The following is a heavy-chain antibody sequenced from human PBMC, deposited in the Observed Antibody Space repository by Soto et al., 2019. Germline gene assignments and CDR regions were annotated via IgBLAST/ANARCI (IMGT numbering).Heavy chain of an antibody. CDR2: TYYRSKWFN. CDR3: ARGDQGFDY. J-gene: IGHJ4*02. CDR1: GDSVSSNSAA. D-gene: IGHD3-16*01. Sequence: PSPPRSLTCAISGDSVSSNSAAWNWLRQSPSRGLEWPGRTYYRSKWFNNYALSVKSRITINPDTSKNQFSLQLNSVTPEDTAVYYCARGDQGFDYWGQGTRVTVSS. V-gene: IGHV6-1*01.